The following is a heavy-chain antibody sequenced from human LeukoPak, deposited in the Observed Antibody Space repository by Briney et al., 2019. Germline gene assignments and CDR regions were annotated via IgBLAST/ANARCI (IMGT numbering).Heavy chain of an antibody. J-gene: IGHJ5*02. CDR1: GFTFSSYA. CDR2: ISSSSSYI. CDR3: ARDRLAANNWFDP. D-gene: IGHD6-25*01. V-gene: IGHV3-21*01. Sequence: GGSLRLSCAASGFTFSSYAMSWVRQAPGKGLEWVSSISSSSSYIYYADSVKGRFTISRDNAKNSLYLQMNSLRAEDTAGYYCARDRLAANNWFDPWGQGTLVTVSS.